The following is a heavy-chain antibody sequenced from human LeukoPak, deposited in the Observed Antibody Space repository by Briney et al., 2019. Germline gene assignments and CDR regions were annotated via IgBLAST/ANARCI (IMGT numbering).Heavy chain of an antibody. CDR3: ARWEPTGVYFDY. J-gene: IGHJ4*02. D-gene: IGHD1-26*01. V-gene: IGHV4-34*01. CDR1: GGSFSGYY. Sequence: SETLSLTCAVYGGSFSGYYWSWIRQPPGKGLEWIGEINHSGSTNYNPSLKSRVTISVDTSKNQFSLKLSSVTAADTAVYYCARWEPTGVYFDYWGQGTLVTASS. CDR2: INHSGST.